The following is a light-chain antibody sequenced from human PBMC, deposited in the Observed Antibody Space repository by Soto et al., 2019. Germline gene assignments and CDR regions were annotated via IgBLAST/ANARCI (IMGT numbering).Light chain of an antibody. CDR3: SSYAGSTTWV. V-gene: IGLV2-8*01. Sequence: QSVLTQPPSASGSPGQSVTISCTGTSCDVGGYNYVSWYQQHPGKAPKLMIYEVTKRPSGVPDRFSGSKSGNTASLTVSGLQADDEADYYCSSYAGSTTWVFGGGTKLTVL. J-gene: IGLJ3*02. CDR1: SCDVGGYNY. CDR2: EVT.